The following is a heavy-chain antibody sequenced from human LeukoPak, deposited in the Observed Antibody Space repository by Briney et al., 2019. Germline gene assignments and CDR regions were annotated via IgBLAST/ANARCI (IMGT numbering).Heavy chain of an antibody. V-gene: IGHV4-39*02. Sequence: SETLSLTCTVSGGSISSSSYYWGWIRQPPGKGLEWIGSVSYSGATYHNPSLKSRVTISVDTSKNHFSLQVTSVTAADTAVYYCARLSLLLWFGELRYNWFDPWGQGTLVTVSS. D-gene: IGHD3-10*01. J-gene: IGHJ5*02. CDR3: ARLSLLLWFGELRYNWFDP. CDR2: VSYSGAT. CDR1: GGSISSSSYY.